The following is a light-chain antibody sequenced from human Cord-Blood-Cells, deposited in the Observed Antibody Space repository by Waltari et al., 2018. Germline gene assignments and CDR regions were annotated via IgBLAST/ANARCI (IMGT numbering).Light chain of an antibody. CDR2: WAS. Sequence: DIVMTQSPDSLAVSLGERATINCKSRQSVLYSSNNKNYLAWYQQKPGQPPKLLIYWASTRESGVPDRFSGSGSGTDFTPTISSLQAEDVAVYYCQQYYSTPLTFGQGTKVEIK. V-gene: IGKV4-1*01. J-gene: IGKJ1*01. CDR3: QQYYSTPLT. CDR1: QSVLYSSNNKNY.